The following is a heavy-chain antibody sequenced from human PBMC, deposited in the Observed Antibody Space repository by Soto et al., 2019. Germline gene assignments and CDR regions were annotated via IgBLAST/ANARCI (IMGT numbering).Heavy chain of an antibody. V-gene: IGHV3-66*04. CDR3: AKPSFYYDRSEPAY. D-gene: IGHD3-22*01. CDR2: IYSGGST. Sequence: GGSLRLSCAASGFTVISNYMSWVLQAPGKGLEWVSVIYSGGSTYYADSVKGRFTISRDNSKNTLYLQMNSLRAEDTAVYYCAKPSFYYDRSEPAYCAQGTSVPVSS. J-gene: IGHJ1*01. CDR1: GFTVISNY.